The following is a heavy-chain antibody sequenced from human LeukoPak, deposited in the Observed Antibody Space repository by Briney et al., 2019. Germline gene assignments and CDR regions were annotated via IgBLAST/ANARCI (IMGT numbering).Heavy chain of an antibody. CDR1: GGSISSYY. Sequence: SETLSLTCTVSGGSISSYYWSWIRQPPGKGLEWIGYIYYSGSTNYNPSLKSRVTISVDTSKNQFSLKLNSAMAAGTAVYYCARDWGWELDYWGQGTLVTVSS. CDR3: ARDWGWELDY. V-gene: IGHV4-59*01. CDR2: IYYSGST. D-gene: IGHD3-16*01. J-gene: IGHJ4*02.